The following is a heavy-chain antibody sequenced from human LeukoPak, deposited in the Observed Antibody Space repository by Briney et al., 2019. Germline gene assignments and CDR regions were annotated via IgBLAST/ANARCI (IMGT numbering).Heavy chain of an antibody. V-gene: IGHV3-21*01. J-gene: IGHJ3*02. Sequence: GGSLRLSCAASGFTFSSYDINWVRQAPGKGLEWVSSITRSSSYIYYADSVKGRFTISRDNAKNSLYLQMNSLRAEDTAVYYCARALAGTTVTTGAFDIWGQGTMVTVSS. CDR3: ARALAGTTVTTGAFDI. CDR1: GFTFSSYD. CDR2: ITRSSSYI. D-gene: IGHD4-17*01.